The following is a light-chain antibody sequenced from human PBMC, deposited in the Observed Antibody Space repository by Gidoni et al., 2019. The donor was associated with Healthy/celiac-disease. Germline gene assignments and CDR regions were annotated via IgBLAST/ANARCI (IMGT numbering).Light chain of an antibody. CDR1: QGISNY. V-gene: IGKV1-27*01. CDR2: AAS. J-gene: IGKJ5*01. CDR3: QKYNSAPIT. Sequence: DIQMTQSPSSLSASVGDRVTITCRASQGISNYLAWYQQNPGKVPKLLIYAASTLQSVVPSRFSGSGSGTDFIRTISSLQPEDVATYYGQKYNSAPITFGQGTRLEIK.